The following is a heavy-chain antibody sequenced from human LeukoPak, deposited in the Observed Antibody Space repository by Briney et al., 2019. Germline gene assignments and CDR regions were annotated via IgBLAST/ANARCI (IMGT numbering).Heavy chain of an antibody. CDR1: GFTFSSYS. J-gene: IGHJ4*02. CDR3: ARDCPYDILTGYYWGGFDY. CDR2: ISSSSSTI. D-gene: IGHD3-9*01. V-gene: IGHV3-48*02. Sequence: PGGSLTLSCAASGFTFSSYSMNWVLQAPGKGLEWVSYISSSSSTIYYADSVEGLFTISRDNATNSLYLQMNSLRDEDTAVYYCARDCPYDILTGYYWGGFDYWGQGTLVSVSS.